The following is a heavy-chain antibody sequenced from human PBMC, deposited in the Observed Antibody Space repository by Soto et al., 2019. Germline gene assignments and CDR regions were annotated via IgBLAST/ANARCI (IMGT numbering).Heavy chain of an antibody. CDR3: ARITSAFDP. D-gene: IGHD2-2*01. CDR1: GGSISSGGYS. Sequence: SETLSLTCAVSGGSISSGGYSWSWIRQPPGKGLEWIGYIYHSGSTYYNPSLKSRVTISVDTSKNQFSLKLNSVTAADTAVYYCARITSAFDPWGQGTLVTVSS. CDR2: IYHSGST. J-gene: IGHJ5*02. V-gene: IGHV4-30-2*05.